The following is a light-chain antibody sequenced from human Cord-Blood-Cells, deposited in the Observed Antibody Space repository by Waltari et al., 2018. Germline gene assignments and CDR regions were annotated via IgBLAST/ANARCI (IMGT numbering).Light chain of an antibody. V-gene: IGKV3-11*01. CDR1: QSVSSY. CDR3: QQRSNWLT. Sequence: EIVLTQSPATLSLSPGERATLPCRASQSVSSYLAWYQQKPGQAPRLLIYDASNRATGIPARFSGSGSGTDFTLTNSSLEPEDFAVYYCQQRSNWLTFGGGTKVEIK. J-gene: IGKJ4*01. CDR2: DAS.